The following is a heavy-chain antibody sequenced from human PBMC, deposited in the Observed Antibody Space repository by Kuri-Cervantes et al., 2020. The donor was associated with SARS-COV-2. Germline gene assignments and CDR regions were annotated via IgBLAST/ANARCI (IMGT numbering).Heavy chain of an antibody. V-gene: IGHV4-34*01. J-gene: IGHJ2*01. CDR3: ARGRIGYSSGWSYWYFDL. CDR2: INHSGST. CDR1: GGSISSADYY. Sequence: SETLSLTCTVSGGSISSADYYWSWIRQPPGKGLEWIGEINHSGSTNYNPSLKSRVTISVDTSKNQFSLKLSSVTAADTAVYYCARGRIGYSSGWSYWYFDLWGRGTLVTVSS. D-gene: IGHD6-19*01.